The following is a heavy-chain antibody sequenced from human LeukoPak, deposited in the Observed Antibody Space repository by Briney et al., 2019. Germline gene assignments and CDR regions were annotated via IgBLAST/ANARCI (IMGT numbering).Heavy chain of an antibody. CDR2: INHSGST. CDR1: GGSFSGYY. V-gene: IGHV4-34*01. J-gene: IGHJ3*02. Sequence: SETLSLTCAVYGGSFSGYYWSWIRQPPGKGLEWIGEINHSGSTNYNPSLKSRVTISVDTSKNQFSLKLSSVTAADTAVYYCARASYGSGSYHPDAFDIWGQGTMVTVSS. D-gene: IGHD3-10*01. CDR3: ARASYGSGSYHPDAFDI.